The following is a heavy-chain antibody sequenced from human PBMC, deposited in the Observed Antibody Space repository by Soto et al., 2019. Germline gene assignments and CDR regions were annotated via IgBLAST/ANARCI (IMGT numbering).Heavy chain of an antibody. CDR3: AREETLGYSYGYSY. V-gene: IGHV3-53*01. CDR1: GFTVSSNY. CDR2: IYSGGST. Sequence: GGSLRLSCAASGFTVSSNYMNWVHQAPGKGLEWVSVIYSGGSTYYADSVKGRFTISRDNSKNTLYLQMNSLRAEDTAVYYCAREETLGYSYGYSYWGQGTLVTVSS. D-gene: IGHD5-18*01. J-gene: IGHJ4*02.